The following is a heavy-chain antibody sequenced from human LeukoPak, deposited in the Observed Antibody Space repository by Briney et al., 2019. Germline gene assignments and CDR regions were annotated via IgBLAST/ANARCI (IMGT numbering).Heavy chain of an antibody. CDR2: IKQDGSEK. Sequence: GGSLRLSCAASGFTFSSYWMSWVRQAPGKGLEWVANIKQDGSEKNYVDSVKGRFTISRDNAKNSLYLQMNSLRAEDPAVYYCASYEVRGVISWFDPWGQGTLVTVSS. D-gene: IGHD3-10*02. J-gene: IGHJ5*02. V-gene: IGHV3-7*01. CDR3: ASYEVRGVISWFDP. CDR1: GFTFSSYW.